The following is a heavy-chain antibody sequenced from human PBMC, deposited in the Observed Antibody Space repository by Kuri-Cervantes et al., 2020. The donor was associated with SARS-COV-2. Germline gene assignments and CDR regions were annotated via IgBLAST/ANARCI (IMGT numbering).Heavy chain of an antibody. D-gene: IGHD2-2*01. CDR3: AKGTPEYQLRAFDI. CDR2: IRSKANSYAT. CDR1: GFTFSGSA. Sequence: GESLKISCAASGFTFSGSAMHWVRQASGKGLEWVGRIRSKANSYATAYAASVKGRFTISRDDSKNTAYLQMNSLKTEDTAVYYCAKGTPEYQLRAFDIWGQGTMVTVSS. V-gene: IGHV3-73*01. J-gene: IGHJ3*02.